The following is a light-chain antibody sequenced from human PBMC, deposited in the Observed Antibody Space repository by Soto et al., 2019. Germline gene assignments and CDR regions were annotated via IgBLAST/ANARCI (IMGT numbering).Light chain of an antibody. CDR3: QSYDSSLSGVV. Sequence: QSVLTQPPSVSGAPGQRVTISCTGSSSNIGAGYDVHWYQHLPGTAPKLLIYGNSNRPSGVPDRFSGSKSDTSASLAITGIQAEDEADYYCQSYDSSLSGVVFGGGTKVTVL. V-gene: IGLV1-40*01. J-gene: IGLJ2*01. CDR1: SSNIGAGYD. CDR2: GNS.